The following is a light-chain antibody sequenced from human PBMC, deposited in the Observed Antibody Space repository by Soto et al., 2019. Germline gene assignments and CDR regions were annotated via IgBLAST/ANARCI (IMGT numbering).Light chain of an antibody. CDR1: QGVTSS. J-gene: IGKJ4*01. V-gene: IGKV3-15*01. Sequence: ERVMTQSPATLSVSPWERATLSCRASQGVTSSLAWYQQKAGQPPRLLVYGASTRATGIADRFTGSGSETEFTLTISSLQSEDSAVYYCXXYYDWPLTFGGGTKVDIK. CDR2: GAS. CDR3: XXYYDWPLT.